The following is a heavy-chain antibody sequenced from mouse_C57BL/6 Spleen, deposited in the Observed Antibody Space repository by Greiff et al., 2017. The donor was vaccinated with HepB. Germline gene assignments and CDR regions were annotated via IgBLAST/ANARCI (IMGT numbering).Heavy chain of an antibody. CDR1: GFTFSDYG. V-gene: IGHV5-17*01. CDR2: ISSGSSTI. D-gene: IGHD1-1*01. Sequence: EVLLVESGGGLVKPGGSLKLSCAASGFTFSDYGMHWVRQAPEKGLEWVAYISSGSSTIYYADTVKGRFTISRDNAKNTLFLQMTSLRSEDTAMYYCASARYDGSSYNYAMDYWGQGTSVTVSS. J-gene: IGHJ4*01. CDR3: ASARYDGSSYNYAMDY.